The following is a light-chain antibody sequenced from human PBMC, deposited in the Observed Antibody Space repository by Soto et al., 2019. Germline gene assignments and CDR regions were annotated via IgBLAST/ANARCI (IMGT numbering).Light chain of an antibody. Sequence: EIVLTQSPGTLSLSPGERATLSCRASQSVSSSYLAWYQQKPGQAPRLLIYGASSRATGIPDRFSGSGSGTDFTLTISRLEPEDFAVYYCQQYSNSPHALTFGGGTKVEIK. J-gene: IGKJ4*01. CDR2: GAS. CDR1: QSVSSSY. V-gene: IGKV3-20*01. CDR3: QQYSNSPHALT.